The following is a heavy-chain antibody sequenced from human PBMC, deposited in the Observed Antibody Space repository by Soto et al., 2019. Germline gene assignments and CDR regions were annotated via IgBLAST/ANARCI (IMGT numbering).Heavy chain of an antibody. CDR2: IYYSGST. J-gene: IGHJ5*02. Sequence: QVQLQESGPGLVKPSQTLSLTCTVSGGSISSGDYYWGWIRQPPGKGLEWIGYIYYSGSTYYNPSLKSRVTISVDTSKNQFSLKLSSVTAADTAVYYCARDGPNSASGNWFDPWGQGTLVTVSS. CDR1: GGSISSGDYY. V-gene: IGHV4-30-4*01. D-gene: IGHD3-10*01. CDR3: ARDGPNSASGNWFDP.